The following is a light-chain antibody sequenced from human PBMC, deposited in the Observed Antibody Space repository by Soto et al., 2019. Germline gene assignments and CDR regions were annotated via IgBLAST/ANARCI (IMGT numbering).Light chain of an antibody. V-gene: IGKV4-1*01. CDR1: QSVLYSSNNRNY. Sequence: IVMTQSPDSLAVSLGESVTINCKSSQSVLYSSNNRNYLAWFQQKPGQPPKLLIYWASTRESGVPDRFSGSGSGTDFTLTISGLQAEDVAVYYCQQYYNTPLTFGGGTKVDIK. CDR3: QQYYNTPLT. J-gene: IGKJ4*01. CDR2: WAS.